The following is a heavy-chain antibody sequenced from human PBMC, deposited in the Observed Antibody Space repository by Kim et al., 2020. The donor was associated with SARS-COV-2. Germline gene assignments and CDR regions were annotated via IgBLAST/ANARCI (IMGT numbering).Heavy chain of an antibody. J-gene: IGHJ3*02. CDR3: VRDRMGSAFEM. CDR2: ITKTSTTI. D-gene: IGHD3-16*01. CDR1: GFTFSAYD. V-gene: IGHV3-48*02. Sequence: GGSLRLSCATSGFTFSAYDMNWVRQAPGKGLEWLSFITKTSTTIYYADSVEGRFIICRDNAKKPLFLQMNSLRDEDTALYYCVRDRMGSAFEMWGPGKMVTVSS.